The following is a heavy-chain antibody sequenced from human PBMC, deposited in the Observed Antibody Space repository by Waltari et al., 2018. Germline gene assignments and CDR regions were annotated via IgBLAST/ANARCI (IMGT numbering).Heavy chain of an antibody. V-gene: IGHV3-33*01. CDR1: GFTFSRYG. CDR3: ARASSGWYDAFDI. J-gene: IGHJ3*02. D-gene: IGHD6-19*01. CDR2: IWDDGSNK. Sequence: QVQLVESGGGVVQPARSLRISCAASGFTFSRYGRHWVPQAPGKGLEWVAVIWDDGSNKYYADSVKGRFTISRDNSKNTLYLQMNSLRAEDTAVYYCARASSGWYDAFDIWGQGTMVTVSS.